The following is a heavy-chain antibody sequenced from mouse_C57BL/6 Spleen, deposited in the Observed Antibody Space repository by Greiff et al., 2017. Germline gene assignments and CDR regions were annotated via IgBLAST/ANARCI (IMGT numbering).Heavy chain of an antibody. J-gene: IGHJ4*01. CDR2: IHPNSGST. V-gene: IGHV1-64*01. D-gene: IGHD2-4*01. CDR1: GYTFTSYW. Sequence: VQLQQPGAELVKPGASVKLSCKASGYTFTSYWMHWVKQRPGQGLEWIGMIHPNSGSTNYNEKFKSKATLTVDKSSSTAYMQLSSLTSEDSAVYYWARLDDYDEGYYAMDYWGQGTSVTVSS. CDR3: ARLDDYDEGYYAMDY.